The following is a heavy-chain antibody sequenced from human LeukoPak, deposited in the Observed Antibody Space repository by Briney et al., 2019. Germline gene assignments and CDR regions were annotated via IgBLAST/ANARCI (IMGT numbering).Heavy chain of an antibody. Sequence: HRASVKVSCKASGGTFSSYAIGWVRQAPGQGLEWMGRIIPILGIANYAQKFQGRVTITADKSTSTAYMELSSLRSEDTAVYYCQVAPYYYYGMDVWGQGTTVTVSS. J-gene: IGHJ6*02. CDR3: QVAPYYYYGMDV. V-gene: IGHV1-69*04. CDR1: GGTFSSYA. CDR2: IIPILGIA. D-gene: IGHD5-12*01.